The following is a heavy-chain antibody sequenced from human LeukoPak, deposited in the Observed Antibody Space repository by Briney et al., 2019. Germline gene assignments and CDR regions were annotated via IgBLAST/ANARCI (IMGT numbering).Heavy chain of an antibody. CDR3: ARGPLSSSTSGWFDP. Sequence: GGSLRLSCAASGFTFSDYYMSWIRQVPGKGLEWVSYISSSGSTIYYADSVKGRFTISRDNAKNSLYLQMNSLRAEDTAVYYCARGPLSSSTSGWFDPWGQGTLVTVSS. D-gene: IGHD2-2*01. CDR1: GFTFSDYY. CDR2: ISSSGSTI. J-gene: IGHJ5*02. V-gene: IGHV3-11*04.